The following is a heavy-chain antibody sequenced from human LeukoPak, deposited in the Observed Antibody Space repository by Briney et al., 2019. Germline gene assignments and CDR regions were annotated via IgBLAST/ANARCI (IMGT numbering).Heavy chain of an antibody. CDR1: GGSISSISSNNYH. CDR2: IYYSGST. Sequence: SETLSLTCIVSGGSISSISSNNYHWGWIRQPPGKGLEWIGSIYYSGSTYYNPSLKSRVTISVDTSKNQFSLKLSSVTAADTALYYCAREMGAVTAHGIDVWGQGTTVTVSS. CDR3: AREMGAVTAHGIDV. D-gene: IGHD3-16*01. V-gene: IGHV4-39*02. J-gene: IGHJ6*02.